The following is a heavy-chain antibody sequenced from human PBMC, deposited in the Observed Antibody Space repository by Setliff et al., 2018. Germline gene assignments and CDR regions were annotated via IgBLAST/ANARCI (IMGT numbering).Heavy chain of an antibody. J-gene: IGHJ4*02. CDR1: GFTFSSYV. CDR2: ISGSSVIT. CDR3: ATTKGTGWYFPFDY. D-gene: IGHD6-19*01. Sequence: GGSLRLSCAASGFTFSSYVLTWVRQAPGKGLEWASSISGSSVITYYADSVKGRFTISRDNSKNTLYLQMNSLRAEDTAVYYCATTKGTGWYFPFDYWGQGTLVTVSS. V-gene: IGHV3-23*01.